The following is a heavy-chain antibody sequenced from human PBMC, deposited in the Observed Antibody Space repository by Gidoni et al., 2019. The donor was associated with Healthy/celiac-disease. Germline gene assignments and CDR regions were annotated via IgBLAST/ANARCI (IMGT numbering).Heavy chain of an antibody. CDR1: GGSFSGYY. Sequence: QVQLQQWGAGLLKPSETLSLTCAVYGGSFSGYYWSWIRQPPGKGLEWIGEIKHSGSTNYNPSLKSRVTISVDTSKNQFSLKLSSVTAADTAVYYCARDCQQSKRGFDYWGQGTLVTVSS. CDR3: ARDCQQSKRGFDY. D-gene: IGHD6-13*01. CDR2: IKHSGST. J-gene: IGHJ4*02. V-gene: IGHV4-34*01.